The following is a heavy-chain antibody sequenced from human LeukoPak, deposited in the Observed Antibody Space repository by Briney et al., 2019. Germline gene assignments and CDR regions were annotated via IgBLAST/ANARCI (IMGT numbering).Heavy chain of an antibody. CDR1: GFTFSDYY. V-gene: IGHV3-11*01. J-gene: IGHJ4*02. D-gene: IGHD2-15*01. Sequence: GGSLRLSCAASGFTFSDYYMSWLRQAPGKGLEWVSYISSSGSTIYYADSVKGRFTISRDNAKNSLYLQMNSLRAEDTAVYYCAREDCSGGSCYSNNLYYWGQGTLVTVSS. CDR3: AREDCSGGSCYSNNLYY. CDR2: ISSSGSTI.